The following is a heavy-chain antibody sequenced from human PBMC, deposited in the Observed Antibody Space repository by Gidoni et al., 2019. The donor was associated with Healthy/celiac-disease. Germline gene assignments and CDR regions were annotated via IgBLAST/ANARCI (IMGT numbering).Heavy chain of an antibody. CDR3: AREVRRAYCGGDCYSGWYFDL. J-gene: IGHJ2*01. Sequence: EVQLVESGGGLVQPGGSLRLSCAASGFIFSSYDMHWVRQATGKGLEWVSAIGTAGDTYYPGSVKGRFTISRENAKNSLYLQMNSLRAGDTAVYYCAREVRRAYCGGDCYSGWYFDLWGRGTLVTVSS. D-gene: IGHD2-21*02. CDR2: IGTAGDT. V-gene: IGHV3-13*01. CDR1: GFIFSSYD.